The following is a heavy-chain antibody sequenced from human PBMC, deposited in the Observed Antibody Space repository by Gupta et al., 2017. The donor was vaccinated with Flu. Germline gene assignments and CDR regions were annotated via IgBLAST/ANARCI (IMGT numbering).Heavy chain of an antibody. CDR3: TTGQL. CDR2: IKSYTDGGKV. Sequence: QVVEYGGGLLKPGGSLRLTCTGSDFTFANAWMSWVRQAPGKGLEWVALIKSYTDGGKVHYAAPVEGRVTISRDDSKDTVYLQMERLTIEDSGKYYCTTGQLWGQGTRVTV. V-gene: IGHV3-15*01. J-gene: IGHJ4*02. D-gene: IGHD1-1*01. CDR1: DFTFANAW.